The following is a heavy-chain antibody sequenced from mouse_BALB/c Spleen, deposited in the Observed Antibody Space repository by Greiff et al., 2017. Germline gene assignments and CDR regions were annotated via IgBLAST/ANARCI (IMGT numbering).Heavy chain of an antibody. CDR1: GFTFSSFG. CDR2: ISSGSSTI. Sequence: EVQGVESGGGLVQPGGSRKLSCAASGFTFSSFGMHWVRQAPEKGLEWVAYISSGSSTIYYADTVKGRVTISRDNPKNTLFLQMTSLRSEDTAMYYCARGDGNYDYWGQGTTLTVSS. J-gene: IGHJ2*01. V-gene: IGHV5-17*02. D-gene: IGHD2-1*01. CDR3: ARGDGNYDY.